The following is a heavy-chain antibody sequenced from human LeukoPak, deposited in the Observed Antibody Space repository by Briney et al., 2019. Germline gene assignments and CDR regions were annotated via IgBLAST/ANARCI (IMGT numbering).Heavy chain of an antibody. CDR3: AKEGDSSGWDFDY. Sequence: GGTLRLSCAASGFTFSRYGMSWVRQAPGKGLEWVSAISGSGGSTYYADSVKGRFTISRDNSKNTLYLQMNSLRAEDTAVYYCAKEGDSSGWDFDYWGQGTLVTVSS. CDR1: GFTFSRYG. V-gene: IGHV3-23*01. CDR2: ISGSGGST. D-gene: IGHD3-22*01. J-gene: IGHJ4*02.